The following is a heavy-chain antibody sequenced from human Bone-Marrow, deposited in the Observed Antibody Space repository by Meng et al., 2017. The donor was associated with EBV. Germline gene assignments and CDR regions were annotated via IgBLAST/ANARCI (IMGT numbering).Heavy chain of an antibody. D-gene: IGHD6-13*01. Sequence: QVDLVQVGGEVKKPGFSVKVSCKASGYTFTSYGISWVRQAPGQGLEWMGWISAYNGNTNYAQKLQGRVTMTTDTSTSTAYMELRSLRSDDTAVYYCALTSGYSSSWWAGNSYFQHWGQGTLVTVSS. CDR2: ISAYNGNT. J-gene: IGHJ1*01. CDR3: ALTSGYSSSWWAGNSYFQH. CDR1: GYTFTSYG. V-gene: IGHV1-18*01.